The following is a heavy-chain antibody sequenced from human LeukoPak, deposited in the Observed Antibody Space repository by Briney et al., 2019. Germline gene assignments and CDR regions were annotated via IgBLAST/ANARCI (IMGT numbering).Heavy chain of an antibody. CDR1: GFTFDDYT. J-gene: IGHJ3*02. V-gene: IGHV3-43*01. CDR3: AKGDYGSPDAFDI. CDR2: ISWDGGST. D-gene: IGHD4/OR15-4a*01. Sequence: SGGSLRLSCAASGFTFDDYTMHWVRQAPGKGLEWVSLISWDGGSTYYADSVKGRFTISRDNSKNSLYLQMNSLRAEDMALYYCAKGDYGSPDAFDIWGQGTMVTVSS.